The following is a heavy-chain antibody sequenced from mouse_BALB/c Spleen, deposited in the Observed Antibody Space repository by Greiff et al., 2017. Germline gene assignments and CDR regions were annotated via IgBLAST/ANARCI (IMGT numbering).Heavy chain of an antibody. CDR3: ARSLPYAMDY. V-gene: IGHV14-3*02. Sequence: DVKLVESGAELVKPGASVKLSCTASGFNIKDTYMHWVKQRPEQGLEWIGRIDPANGNTKYDPKFQGKATITADTSSNTAYLQLSSLTSEDTAVYYCARSLPYAMDYWGQGTSVTVSS. CDR2: IDPANGNT. J-gene: IGHJ4*01. D-gene: IGHD1-2*01. CDR1: GFNIKDTY.